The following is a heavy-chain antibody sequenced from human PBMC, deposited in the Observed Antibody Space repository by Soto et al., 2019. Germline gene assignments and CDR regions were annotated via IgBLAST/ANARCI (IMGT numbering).Heavy chain of an antibody. D-gene: IGHD4-4*01. CDR1: GGSISSGDYY. CDR3: AHSIAPRIFRH. V-gene: IGHV4-30-4*02. CDR2: IYYSGST. J-gene: IGHJ1*01. Sequence: SETLSLTCTVSGGSISSGDYYWSWIRQPPGKGLEWIGYIYYSGSTYYNPPLKSRVTITKDTSKNQVVLTMTNMDPVDTATYYCAHSIAPRIFRHWGQGTLVTVSS.